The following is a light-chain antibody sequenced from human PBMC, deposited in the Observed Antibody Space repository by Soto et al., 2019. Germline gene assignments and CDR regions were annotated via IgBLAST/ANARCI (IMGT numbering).Light chain of an antibody. Sequence: ETVMTQSPATLSVSPVERATLSCMASQSIRSTLAWFQQKPGQAPRLLIYGASTRATGIPARFSGSGSGTEFTLTISSLQSEDFAVYYCQQYNNWPGTFGGGTKVDIK. V-gene: IGKV3-15*01. CDR1: QSIRST. J-gene: IGKJ4*01. CDR2: GAS. CDR3: QQYNNWPGT.